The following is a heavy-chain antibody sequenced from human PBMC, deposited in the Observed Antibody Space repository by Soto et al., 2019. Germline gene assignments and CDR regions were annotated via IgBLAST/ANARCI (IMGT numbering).Heavy chain of an antibody. V-gene: IGHV3-7*01. CDR3: ARDQLYCSSTSCFLFDQ. CDR2: IKQDGSEK. J-gene: IGHJ4*02. Sequence: GGSLRLSCAASGFTFSNYWMSWVRQAPGKGLEWVANIKQDGSEKYYVDSVKDRFTISRDNSKNSLDLHMNSLRAEDTAVYYCARDQLYCSSTSCFLFDQWGQGTLVTVSS. CDR1: GFTFSNYW. D-gene: IGHD2-2*01.